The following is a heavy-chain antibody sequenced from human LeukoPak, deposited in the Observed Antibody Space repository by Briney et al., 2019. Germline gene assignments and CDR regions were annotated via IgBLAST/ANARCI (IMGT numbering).Heavy chain of an antibody. V-gene: IGHV3-23*01. CDR3: VKDRVVAAAFGCFQH. J-gene: IGHJ1*01. D-gene: IGHD6-13*01. CDR1: GFTVSSND. Sequence: PGGSLRLSCAASGFTVSSNDMSWVRQAPGKGLEWVSAISGSGDSTYYADSVKGRFTISRDNSKNTLYLQMNSLRAEDTAVYYCVKDRVVAAAFGCFQHWGQGTLVTVSS. CDR2: ISGSGDST.